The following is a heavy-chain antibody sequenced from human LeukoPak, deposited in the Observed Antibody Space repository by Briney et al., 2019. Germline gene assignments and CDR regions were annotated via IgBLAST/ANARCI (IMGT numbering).Heavy chain of an antibody. CDR2: ISYTGNS. J-gene: IGHJ3*01. CDR1: GVSITGYF. CDR3: ARDSAYSSDWPDAFDV. V-gene: IGHV4-59*01. Sequence: SETLSLTCSVSGVSITGYFWSWIRQPPGKGLEWIGYISYTGNSNYNPSLNSRVTITLDASNNQFSLRLNSLTPADTAVYYCARDSAYSSDWPDAFDVWGHGTVVTVSS. D-gene: IGHD6-25*01.